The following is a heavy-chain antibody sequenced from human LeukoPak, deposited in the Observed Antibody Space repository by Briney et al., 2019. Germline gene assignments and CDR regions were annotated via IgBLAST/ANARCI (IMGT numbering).Heavy chain of an antibody. CDR2: VFYSGDT. Sequence: SEALSLTCTVYAGYISSYYWSWIRQSPGKGREGIGNVFYSGDTNYNPSLKSRVTMSINTSNNHFSLHLTSVTAADTAIYFCASGTVSGVITPYSFHHWGHGTLVTVSS. J-gene: IGHJ4*01. V-gene: IGHV4-59*01. CDR3: ASGTVSGVITPYSFHH. CDR1: AGYISSYY. D-gene: IGHD3-3*01.